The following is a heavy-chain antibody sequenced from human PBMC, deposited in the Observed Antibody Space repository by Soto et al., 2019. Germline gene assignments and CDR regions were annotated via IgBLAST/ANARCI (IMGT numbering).Heavy chain of an antibody. CDR2: ISGSGGST. Sequence: GGSLRLSCAASGFTFSSYAMSWVRQAPGKGLEWVSAISGSGGSTYYADSVKGRFTISRDNSKNTLYLQMNSLRAEDTAVYYCAKDHLLHIVGCTFWLDLSGAVTMVTF. J-gene: IGHJ5*02. D-gene: IGHD1-26*01. CDR1: GFTFSSYA. V-gene: IGHV3-23*01. CDR3: AKDHLLHIVGCTFWLDL.